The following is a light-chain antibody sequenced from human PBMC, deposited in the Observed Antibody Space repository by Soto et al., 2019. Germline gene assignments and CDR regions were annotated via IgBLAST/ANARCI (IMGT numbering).Light chain of an antibody. J-gene: IGKJ2*01. CDR1: QTGSGNY. Sequence: EIVLTQSPGILSLSPGERATLSCRASQTGSGNYLAWYQQKPGQSPRLLIYGSSDRATGIPDRFSGSGSVTDFTLTINRVESEDFAVYYCQQYGSSPPYTFGQGTTLEI. CDR2: GSS. CDR3: QQYGSSPPYT. V-gene: IGKV3-20*01.